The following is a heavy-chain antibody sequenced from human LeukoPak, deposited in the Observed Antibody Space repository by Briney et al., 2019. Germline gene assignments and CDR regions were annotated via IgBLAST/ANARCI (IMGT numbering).Heavy chain of an antibody. CDR2: ISGSGGST. CDR1: GFTFSSYA. J-gene: IGHJ3*02. Sequence: PGGSLRLSCAASGFTFSSYAMSWVRQAPGKGLEWVSAISGSGGSTYYVDSVKGRFTISRDNSKNTLYLQMNSLRAEDTAVYYCAKDSRAVAGTGAFGAFDIWGQGTMVTVSS. D-gene: IGHD6-19*01. V-gene: IGHV3-23*01. CDR3: AKDSRAVAGTGAFGAFDI.